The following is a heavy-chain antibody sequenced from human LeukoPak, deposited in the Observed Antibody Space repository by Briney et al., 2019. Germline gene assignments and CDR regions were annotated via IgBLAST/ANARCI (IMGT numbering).Heavy chain of an antibody. D-gene: IGHD6-13*01. CDR3: AKPIAAAGTDYYYMDV. Sequence: PGRSLRLSCAASGFTFSSYGMHWVRQAPGKGLEWVAVIWYDGSNKYYADSVKGRFTISRDNSKNTLYLQMNSLRAEDTAVYYCAKPIAAAGTDYYYMDVWGKGPRSPSP. CDR2: IWYDGSNK. CDR1: GFTFSSYG. J-gene: IGHJ6*03. V-gene: IGHV3-33*06.